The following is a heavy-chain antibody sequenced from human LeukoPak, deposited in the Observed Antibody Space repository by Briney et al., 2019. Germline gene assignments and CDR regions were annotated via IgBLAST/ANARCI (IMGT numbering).Heavy chain of an antibody. J-gene: IGHJ6*02. V-gene: IGHV3-73*01. CDR1: GFTFSSYA. D-gene: IGHD6-19*01. CDR2: IRSKANSYAT. Sequence: PGGSLRLSCAASGFTFSSYAMSWVRQASGKGLEWVGRIRSKANSYATAYAASVKGRFTISRDDSKNTAYLQMNSLKTEDTAVYYCTREKGSGWKNTMDVWGQGTTVTVSS. CDR3: TREKGSGWKNTMDV.